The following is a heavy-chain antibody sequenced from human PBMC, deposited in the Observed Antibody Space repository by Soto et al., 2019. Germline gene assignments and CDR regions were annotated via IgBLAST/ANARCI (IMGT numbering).Heavy chain of an antibody. CDR3: ARGYGYYFDY. Sequence: EVQLVESGGGLVQPGGSLRLSCAASGFTFSSYAMHWVRQAPGKGLEYVSVISSNGGSTDYANSVKGRFTISRDNSKNALYLQMGSLGAEDMAGYYCARGYGYYFDYWGQGTLVTVSS. CDR2: ISSNGGST. D-gene: IGHD5-18*01. V-gene: IGHV3-64*01. J-gene: IGHJ4*02. CDR1: GFTFSSYA.